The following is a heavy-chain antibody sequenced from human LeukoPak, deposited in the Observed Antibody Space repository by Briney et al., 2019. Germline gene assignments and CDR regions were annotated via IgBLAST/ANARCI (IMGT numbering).Heavy chain of an antibody. V-gene: IGHV3-7*01. D-gene: IGHD6-19*01. CDR3: ARGIAVAQLYYYYMDV. Sequence: PGGSLRLSCAASGFTFSSYWMSWVRQAPGKGLEWVANIKQDGSEKYYVDSVKGRFTISRDNAKNSLYLQMNSLRAEDTAVYYCARGIAVAQLYYYYMDVWGKGTTVTVSS. CDR2: IKQDGSEK. CDR1: GFTFSSYW. J-gene: IGHJ6*03.